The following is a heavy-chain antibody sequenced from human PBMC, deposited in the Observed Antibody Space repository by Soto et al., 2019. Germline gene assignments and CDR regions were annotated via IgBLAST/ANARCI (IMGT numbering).Heavy chain of an antibody. CDR1: GYNFAGYW. Sequence: GESLKISCKVSGYNFAGYWIAGVRQMPGKGLELMGIIYPSDSDTRYRPSFQGQVTISADKSISSAYLQWSSLRASDTAMYYCARGGVSTRTFDYWGQGTPVTV. CDR3: ARGGVSTRTFDY. CDR2: IYPSDSDT. V-gene: IGHV5-51*01. D-gene: IGHD3-3*01. J-gene: IGHJ4*02.